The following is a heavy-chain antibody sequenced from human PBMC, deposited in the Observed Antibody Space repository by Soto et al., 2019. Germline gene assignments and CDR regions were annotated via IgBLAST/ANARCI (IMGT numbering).Heavy chain of an antibody. J-gene: IGHJ3*02. D-gene: IGHD2-2*01. CDR1: GFTFSSFA. Sequence: EVQLLESGGGLVQPGGSLRLSCAASGFTFSSFAISWVRQAPGKGLEWVSAISGSGGSTYYADSVKGRFTFSRDNSKNTLYLQMNSLRAEDTAVYYCAKGPAGTRTSTRYDAFDIWGQGTMVTVSS. CDR2: ISGSGGST. CDR3: AKGPAGTRTSTRYDAFDI. V-gene: IGHV3-23*01.